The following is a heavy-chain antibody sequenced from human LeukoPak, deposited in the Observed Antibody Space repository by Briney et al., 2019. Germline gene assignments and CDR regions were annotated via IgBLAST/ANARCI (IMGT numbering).Heavy chain of an antibody. Sequence: GRSLRLSCAASGFTFSSYAMHWVRQAPGRGREWVAVISYDGSNKYYADSVKGRFTISRDNSKNTLYLQMNSLRAEDTAVYYCASRDGYSFHAFDIWGQGTMVTVSS. CDR1: GFTFSSYA. CDR3: ASRDGYSFHAFDI. V-gene: IGHV3-30-3*01. CDR2: ISYDGSNK. J-gene: IGHJ3*02. D-gene: IGHD5-24*01.